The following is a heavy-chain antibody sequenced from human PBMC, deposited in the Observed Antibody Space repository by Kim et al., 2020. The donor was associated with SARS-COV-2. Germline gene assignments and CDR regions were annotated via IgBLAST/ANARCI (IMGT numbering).Heavy chain of an antibody. J-gene: IGHJ6*02. V-gene: IGHV4-31*03. CDR2: IYYSGST. D-gene: IGHD1-7*01. CDR3: ARDRGNWNYGLLYGMDV. CDR1: GGSISSGGYY. Sequence: SETLSLTCTVSGGSISSGGYYWSWIRQHPGKGLEWIGYIYYSGSTYYNPSLKSRVTISVDTSKNQFSLKLSSVTAADTAVYYCARDRGNWNYGLLYGMDVWGQGTTVTVSS.